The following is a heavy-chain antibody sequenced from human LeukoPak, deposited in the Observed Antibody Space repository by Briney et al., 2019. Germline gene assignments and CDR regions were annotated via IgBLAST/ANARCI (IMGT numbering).Heavy chain of an antibody. CDR2: IIPIFGTA. V-gene: IGHV1-69*13. Sequence: GASVKVSCKASGGTFSSYAISWVRQAPEQGLEWMGGIIPIFGTANYAQKFQGRVTITADESTSTAYMELSSLRSEDTAVYYCATSPYYYDSSGYYLPDYWGQGTLVTVSS. D-gene: IGHD3-22*01. CDR1: GGTFSSYA. J-gene: IGHJ4*02. CDR3: ATSPYYYDSSGYYLPDY.